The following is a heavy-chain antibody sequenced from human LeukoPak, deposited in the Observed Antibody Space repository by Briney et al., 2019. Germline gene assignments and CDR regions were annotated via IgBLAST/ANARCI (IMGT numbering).Heavy chain of an antibody. CDR1: GFTFSGYS. J-gene: IGHJ4*02. V-gene: IGHV3-21*01. CDR2: ISSSSSYI. CDR3: ARGGSRGFDY. Sequence: PGGSLRLSCAASGFTFSGYSMNWVRQAPGKGLEWVSSISSSSSYIYYADSVKGRFTISRDNAKNSLYLQMNSLRAEDTAVYYCARGGSRGFDYWGQGTLVTVSS. D-gene: IGHD3-10*01.